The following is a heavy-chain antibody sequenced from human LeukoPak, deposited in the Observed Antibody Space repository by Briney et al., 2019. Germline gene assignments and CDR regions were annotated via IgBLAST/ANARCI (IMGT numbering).Heavy chain of an antibody. Sequence: PSETLSLTCTVSGGSIRSSSHSWGWIRQPPGKGLEWIGSISYSGSTYYNPSLKTRVTMSVDTSENQFSLKLSSVTAADSTVYYCVRIYCTSTSCYGDSYYGMDVWGQGTTVTVSS. V-gene: IGHV4-39*01. D-gene: IGHD2-2*01. CDR2: ISYSGST. J-gene: IGHJ6*02. CDR1: GGSIRSSSHS. CDR3: VRIYCTSTSCYGDSYYGMDV.